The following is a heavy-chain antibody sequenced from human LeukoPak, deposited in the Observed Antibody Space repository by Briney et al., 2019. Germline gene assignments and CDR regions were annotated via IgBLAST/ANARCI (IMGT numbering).Heavy chain of an antibody. D-gene: IGHD4-17*01. V-gene: IGHV3-48*03. J-gene: IGHJ4*02. Sequence: GGSLRLSCAASGFTFSSYEMNWVRQAPGKGLEWVSYISSSGSTIYYADSVKGRFTISRDNSKNTLYLQMNSLRAEDTAVYYCARESTVTTIDYWGQGTLVTVSS. CDR1: GFTFSSYE. CDR3: ARESTVTTIDY. CDR2: ISSSGSTI.